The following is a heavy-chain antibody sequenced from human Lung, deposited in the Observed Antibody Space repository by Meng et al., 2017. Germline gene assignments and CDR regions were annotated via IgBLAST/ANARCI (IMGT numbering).Heavy chain of an antibody. CDR2: INPNSGGA. D-gene: IGHD6-19*01. V-gene: IGHV1-2*06. CDR1: GYTFIDYY. J-gene: IGHJ4*02. CDR3: AREQQWLVQDFDS. Sequence: QAQMVQSGAEGKKPGPSATVSCKASGYTFIDYYMHWVRQAPGQGLEWMGRINPNSGGADYAQKFQGRVTMTRDKSISTAYMELTRLRSDDTAVYYCAREQQWLVQDFDSWGQGTLVTVSS.